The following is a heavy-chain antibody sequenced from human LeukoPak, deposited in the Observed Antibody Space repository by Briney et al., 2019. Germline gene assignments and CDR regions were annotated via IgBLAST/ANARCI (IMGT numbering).Heavy chain of an antibody. D-gene: IGHD2-8*01. J-gene: IGHJ3*02. V-gene: IGHV1-69*04. CDR3: ASPLIGDAFDI. CDR1: GGTFSSYA. CDR2: IIPILGIA. Sequence: ASVKVSCKASGGTFSSYAISWVRQAPGQGLEWMGRIIPILGIANYAQKFQGRVTITADKSTSTAYMELSSLRSEDTAVYYCASPLIGDAFDIWGQGTMVTVSS.